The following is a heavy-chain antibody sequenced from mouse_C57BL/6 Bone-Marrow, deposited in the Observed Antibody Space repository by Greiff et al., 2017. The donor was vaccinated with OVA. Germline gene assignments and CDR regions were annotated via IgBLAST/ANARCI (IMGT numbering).Heavy chain of an antibody. CDR2: SSSGGSYT. D-gene: IGHD2-4*01. Sequence: EVQRVESGGDLVKPGGSLKLSCAASGFTFSSYGMSWVRQTPDKRLEWVATSSSGGSYTYYPDSVKGRFTISRDNAKNTLYLQMSSLKSEDTAMYYCARQGAYDYDGGFAYWGQGTLVTVSA. CDR1: GFTFSSYG. V-gene: IGHV5-6*01. J-gene: IGHJ3*01. CDR3: ARQGAYDYDGGFAY.